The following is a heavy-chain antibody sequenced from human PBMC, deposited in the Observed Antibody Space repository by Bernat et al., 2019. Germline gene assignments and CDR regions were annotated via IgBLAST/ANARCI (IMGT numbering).Heavy chain of an antibody. J-gene: IGHJ5*02. CDR2: FYYTGGT. CDR1: GGSISSSSYY. CDR3: ARGSRRYSWFDP. V-gene: IGHV4-39*01. Sequence: QLQLQESGPGLVKPSETLSLTCPVSGGSISSSSYYWGWIRQAPGKGLEWVGSFYYTGGTYYNPSLHSRVTMSVDTSKNQFSLMLSSVTAADTAVYYCARGSRRYSWFDPWGQGTLVTVSS.